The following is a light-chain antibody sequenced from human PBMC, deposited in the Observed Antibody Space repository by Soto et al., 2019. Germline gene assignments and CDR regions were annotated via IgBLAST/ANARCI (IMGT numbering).Light chain of an antibody. J-gene: IGLJ2*01. Sequence: QSVLTQPRSASGSPGQSVTISCTGTSSDVGVYNYISWYQQNPGKAPKLMIYDVTKRPSGVPDRFSVSESGNTASLTISGLQAEDEADYFCCSYAGTYTVFGGGTKLTVL. CDR3: CSYAGTYTV. CDR2: DVT. V-gene: IGLV2-11*01. CDR1: SSDVGVYNY.